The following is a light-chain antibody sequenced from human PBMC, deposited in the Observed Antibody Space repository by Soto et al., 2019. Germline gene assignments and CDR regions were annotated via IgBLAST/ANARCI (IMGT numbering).Light chain of an antibody. J-gene: IGKJ2*01. CDR3: QQYNSYSS. CDR1: QSISAW. V-gene: IGKV1-5*01. CDR2: DAS. Sequence: DIQMTQSPPTLSASIGDRVTITCRASQSISAWLAWYQQKPGKAPKLLIYDASSLESGVPSRFSGSGSGTEFTLTISSLQPDDFATYSCQQYNSYSSFGQGTKLEIK.